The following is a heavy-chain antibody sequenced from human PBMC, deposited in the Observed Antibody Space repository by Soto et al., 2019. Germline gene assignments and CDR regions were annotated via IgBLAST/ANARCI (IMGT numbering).Heavy chain of an antibody. V-gene: IGHV1-69*13. CDR1: GGTFSSYA. CDR2: IIPIFGTA. CDR3: ARVFCSGGSCYSIPQLGFDP. Sequence: ASVKVSCKASGGTFSSYAISWVRQAPGQGLEWMGGIIPIFGTANYAQKFQGRVTITADESTSTAYMELSSLRSEDTAVYYCARVFCSGGSCYSIPQLGFDPWGQGTLVTVSS. J-gene: IGHJ5*02. D-gene: IGHD2-15*01.